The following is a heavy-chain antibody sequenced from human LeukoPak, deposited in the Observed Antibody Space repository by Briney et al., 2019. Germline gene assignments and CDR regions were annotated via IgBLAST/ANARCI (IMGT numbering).Heavy chain of an antibody. CDR2: ISGSGGST. CDR3: ANGLKVPRYYFDY. J-gene: IGHJ4*02. V-gene: IGHV3-23*01. Sequence: GGSLRLSCAASGFTFSSYAMSWVRQAPGKGLEWVSAISGSGGSTYYADSVKGRFTISRDNSKNTLYLQMNSLRAEDTAVYYCANGLKVPRYYFDYWGQGTLVTVSS. CDR1: GFTFSSYA. D-gene: IGHD3/OR15-3a*01.